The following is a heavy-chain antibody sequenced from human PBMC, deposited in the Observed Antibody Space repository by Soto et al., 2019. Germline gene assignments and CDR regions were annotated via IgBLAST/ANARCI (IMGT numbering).Heavy chain of an antibody. CDR1: GYTFTSYA. CDR2: INAGNGNT. J-gene: IGHJ1*01. Sequence: ASVKVSCKASGYTFTSYAMHWVRQAPGQRLEWMGWINAGNGNTKYSQKFQGRVTITRDTSASTAYMELSSLRSEDTAVYYCARAGDWAPRSYSSGWYVPRAEYFQHWGQGTLVTAPQ. V-gene: IGHV1-3*01. CDR3: ARAGDWAPRSYSSGWYVPRAEYFQH. D-gene: IGHD6-19*01.